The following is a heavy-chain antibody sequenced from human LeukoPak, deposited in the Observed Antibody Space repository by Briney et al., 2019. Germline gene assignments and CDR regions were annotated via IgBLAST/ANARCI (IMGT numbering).Heavy chain of an antibody. V-gene: IGHV4-30-4*08. Sequence: PSETLSLTCTVSGGSISSGDYYWSWIRQSPGKGLEWIGYIYYSGSTYYNPSLKSRVTISVDTSKNQFSLKLSSVTAADTAVYYWARGVMGDRNDYLDYWGQGTLVTVSS. D-gene: IGHD3-16*01. J-gene: IGHJ4*02. CDR1: GGSISSGDYY. CDR2: IYYSGST. CDR3: ARGVMGDRNDYLDY.